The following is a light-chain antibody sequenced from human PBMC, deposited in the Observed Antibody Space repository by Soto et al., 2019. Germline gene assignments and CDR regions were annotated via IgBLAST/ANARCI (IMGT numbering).Light chain of an antibody. J-gene: IGLJ2*01. V-gene: IGLV2-14*01. Sequence: QSALTQPASVSGSPGQSITISCTGTSSDVGGYNYDSWYQQHPGKAPKLMIYDVSNRPSGVSNRFSGSKSGNTASLTISGLQAEDEADYYCSSYTSSSTLVVFGGGTMLTVL. CDR3: SSYTSSSTLVV. CDR1: SSDVGGYNY. CDR2: DVS.